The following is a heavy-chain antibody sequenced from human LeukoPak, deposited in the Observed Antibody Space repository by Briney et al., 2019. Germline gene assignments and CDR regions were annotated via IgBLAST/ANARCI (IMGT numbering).Heavy chain of an antibody. V-gene: IGHV1-69*13. J-gene: IGHJ4*02. CDR2: IIPIFGTA. D-gene: IGHD4-17*01. CDR1: GGTFSSYA. CDR3: ARGSEGLSPRRDYGDYVFVR. Sequence: ASVKVSCKASGGTFSSYAISWVRQAPGQGLEWMGGIIPIFGTANYAQKFQGRVTITAYESTSTAYMELSSLRSEDTAVDYCARGSEGLSPRRDYGDYVFVRWGQGTLVTVSS.